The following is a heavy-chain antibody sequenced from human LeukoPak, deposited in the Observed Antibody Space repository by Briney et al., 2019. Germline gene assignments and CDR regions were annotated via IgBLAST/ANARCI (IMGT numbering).Heavy chain of an antibody. CDR1: GGSISSYY. J-gene: IGHJ3*02. V-gene: IGHV4-59*08. D-gene: IGHD3-10*01. CDR2: IYYSGNT. Sequence: SETLSLTCTVSGGSISSYYWSWIRQPPGKGLEWIGFIYYSGNTNYNPSLKSRVTVSVDTSKNQFSLKLSSVTAADTAVYRCARHIGGSGSHDAFDIWGQGTMVTVSS. CDR3: ARHIGGSGSHDAFDI.